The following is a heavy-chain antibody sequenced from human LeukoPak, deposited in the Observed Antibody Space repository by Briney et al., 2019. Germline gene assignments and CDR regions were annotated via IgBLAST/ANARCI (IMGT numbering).Heavy chain of an antibody. J-gene: IGHJ4*02. CDR1: GYSINSGYF. D-gene: IGHD2-15*01. CDR2: ANHRGST. Sequence: PSETMSLTCSVSGYSINSGYFWVWVRQPPGQGLEWIGSANHRGSTYYNPSLQSRVTISVDMSNNQFSLKLISVTAADTAVFYCARFSAAPPRSFFFDNWGQGALVTVSS. CDR3: ARFSAAPPRSFFFDN. V-gene: IGHV4-38-2*01.